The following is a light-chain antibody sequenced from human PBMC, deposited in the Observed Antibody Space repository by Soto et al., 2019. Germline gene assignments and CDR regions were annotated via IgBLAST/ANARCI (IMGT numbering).Light chain of an antibody. Sequence: QSVLTQPPSASGSPGQSVTISYTGTSSDVGGYNYVSWYQQHPGKAPKFMIYEVSKRPSGVPDRFSGSKSGNTASLTVSGLQADDEADYYCSSYAGSNNPVIFGGGTKVTVL. CDR3: SSYAGSNNPVI. J-gene: IGLJ2*01. V-gene: IGLV2-8*01. CDR2: EVS. CDR1: SSDVGGYNY.